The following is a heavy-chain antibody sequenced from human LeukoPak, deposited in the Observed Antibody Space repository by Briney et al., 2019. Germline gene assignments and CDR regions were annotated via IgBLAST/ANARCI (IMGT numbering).Heavy chain of an antibody. CDR2: FDPEDGET. V-gene: IGHV1-24*01. J-gene: IGHJ4*02. CDR1: GYTLTELS. D-gene: IGHD3-16*02. CDR3: ATFGHDYVWGSYRNYYFDH. Sequence: ASVKVSCKVSGYTLTELSMHWVRQAPGKGLEWMGGFDPEDGETIYAQKFQGRVTMTEDTSTDTAYMELSSLRSEDTAVYYCATFGHDYVWGSYRNYYFDHWGQGTLVTVSS.